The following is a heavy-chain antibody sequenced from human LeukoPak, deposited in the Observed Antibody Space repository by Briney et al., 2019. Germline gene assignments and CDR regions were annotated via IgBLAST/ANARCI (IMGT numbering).Heavy chain of an antibody. CDR3: XXXMATILDGILDY. J-gene: IGHJ4*02. D-gene: IGHD5-24*01. Sequence: GGSLRLSCAASGFTFSRYAMHWVRQAPGKGLEWVAVISYDGSNKYYADSVKGRFTISRDNSKNTLYLQMNSLKTEDTTLYYCXXXMATILDGILDYWGQGTLVTVSS. CDR2: ISYDGSNK. V-gene: IGHV3-30*04. CDR1: GFTFSRYA.